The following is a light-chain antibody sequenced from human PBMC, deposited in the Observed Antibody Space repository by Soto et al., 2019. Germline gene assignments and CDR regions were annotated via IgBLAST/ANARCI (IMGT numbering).Light chain of an antibody. CDR2: EVS. CDR1: SSDVGAYDY. V-gene: IGLV2-14*03. Sequence: QSVLTKPASVSGSPGRSITISCTGTSSDVGAYDYVSWYQQHPDKAPKLMIYEVSNRPSGVSNRFSGSKSVNTATLTISGLQADDEADYYCSSYTSSSTRVFGTGTKVTVL. J-gene: IGLJ1*01. CDR3: SSYTSSSTRV.